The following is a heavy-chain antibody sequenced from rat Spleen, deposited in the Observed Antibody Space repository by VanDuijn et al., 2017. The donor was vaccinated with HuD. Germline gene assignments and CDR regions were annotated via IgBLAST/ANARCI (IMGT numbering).Heavy chain of an antibody. CDR2: MNYNGDT. Sequence: QVQLMESGPGLVLPSETLSLNCTVSGFSLIRYNVHWVRQPPGKGLEWMGRMNYNGDTSYNSALKSRLSISRDTSKNQVFLKMNSLQTDDTGTYYCTIHPRYWGQGVMVTVSS. V-gene: IGHV2-63*01. CDR3: TIHPRY. D-gene: IGHD3-1*01. J-gene: IGHJ2*01. CDR1: GFSLIRYN.